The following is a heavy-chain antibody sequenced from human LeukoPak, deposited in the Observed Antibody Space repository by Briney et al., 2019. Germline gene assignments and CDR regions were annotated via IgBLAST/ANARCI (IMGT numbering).Heavy chain of an antibody. J-gene: IGHJ3*02. V-gene: IGHV4-4*07. Sequence: PSETLSLTCTVSGGSISSYYWSWIRQPAGKGLEWIGRIYISGSTNYNPSLKSRVTMSVDTSKNQFSLKLSSVTAADTAVYYCARVGAVAAPSAAFDIWGQGTMVTVSS. CDR1: GGSISSYY. D-gene: IGHD6-19*01. CDR2: IYISGST. CDR3: ARVGAVAAPSAAFDI.